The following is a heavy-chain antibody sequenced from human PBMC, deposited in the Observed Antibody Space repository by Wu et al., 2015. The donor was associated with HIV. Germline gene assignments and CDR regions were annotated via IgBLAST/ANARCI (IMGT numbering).Heavy chain of an antibody. D-gene: IGHD6-19*01. V-gene: IGHV1-8*01. CDR3: ARVSVAFDS. J-gene: IGHJ4*02. CDR2: MNPNSGNT. CDR1: GYTFTSYD. Sequence: QVQLVQSGAEVKKPGASVKVSCKASGYTFTSYDINWVRQATGQGLEWMGWMNPNSGNTGYAQKFQGRVTITADEFTSTAYMDLSSLRSDDTAVYYCARVSVAFDSWGQGTLVTVSS.